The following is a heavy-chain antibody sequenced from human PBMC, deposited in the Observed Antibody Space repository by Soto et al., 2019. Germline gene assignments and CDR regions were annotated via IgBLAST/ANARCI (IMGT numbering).Heavy chain of an antibody. V-gene: IGHV5-10-1*01. CDR3: AREIMITFGGVIAPAYGMDV. CDR1: GYSFTSYW. J-gene: IGHJ6*02. CDR2: IDPSDSYT. Sequence: GESLKISCKGSGYSFTSYWISWVRQMPGKGLEWMGRIDPSDSYTNYSPSFQGHVTISADKSISTAYLQWSSLKASDTAVYYCAREIMITFGGVIAPAYGMDVWGQGTTVTVSS. D-gene: IGHD3-16*02.